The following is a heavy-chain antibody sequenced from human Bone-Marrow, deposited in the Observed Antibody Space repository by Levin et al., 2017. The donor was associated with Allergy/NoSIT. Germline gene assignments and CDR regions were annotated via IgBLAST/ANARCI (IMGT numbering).Heavy chain of an antibody. CDR3: AKKLSVGTTSWFHP. J-gene: IGHJ5*02. D-gene: IGHD1-14*01. CDR2: FDPEDGES. V-gene: IGHV1-24*01. CDR1: GTTLTELS. Sequence: PGGSLRLSCKVSGTTLTELSTHWVRQAPGKGPEWMGFFDPEDGESVYAPKFQGRVTMTEDTSTDTAYMELRRLRSDDTAVYYCAKKLSVGTTSWFHPWGQGTPVIVSS.